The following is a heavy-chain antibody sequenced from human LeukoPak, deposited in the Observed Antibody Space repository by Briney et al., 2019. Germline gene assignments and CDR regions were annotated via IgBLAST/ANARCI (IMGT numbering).Heavy chain of an antibody. J-gene: IGHJ4*02. D-gene: IGHD1-26*01. Sequence: GALRLSCAASVVTFSSYAIAWVRPAPGRGLEWVSIINAGGDNPYYADSVKGRFAISRDNSKNTVYLQMTSLRGDDTAVYYCAKSLRMWELLLRFDNGGQGTLVTVSS. CDR1: VVTFSSYA. CDR3: AKSLRMWELLLRFDN. V-gene: IGHV3-23*01. CDR2: INAGGDNP.